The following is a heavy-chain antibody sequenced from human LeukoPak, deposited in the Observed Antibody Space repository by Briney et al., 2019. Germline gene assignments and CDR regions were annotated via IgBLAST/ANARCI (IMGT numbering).Heavy chain of an antibody. J-gene: IGHJ5*02. CDR1: GGSISSSSYY. Sequence: PSETLSLTCTVSGGSISSSSYYWGWIRQPPGKGLEWIGSIYYSGSTYYNPSLKSRVTISVDTSKNQLSLKLSSVTAADTAVYYCARHPRARAYNWNGFDPWGQGTLVTVSS. D-gene: IGHD1-1*01. CDR3: ARHPRARAYNWNGFDP. CDR2: IYYSGST. V-gene: IGHV4-39*01.